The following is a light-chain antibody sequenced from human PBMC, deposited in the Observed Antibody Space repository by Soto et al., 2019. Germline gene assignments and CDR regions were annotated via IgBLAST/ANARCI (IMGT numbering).Light chain of an antibody. Sequence: QSVLTQAPSASGTPGQRVTISCSGSSSSIGSNTVSWYQQVPGTAPKLLIYSNDQRPSGVPDRFSGSKSGTSASLAIGGLQYEDEADYDCAAWDGSLNGWVFGGGTKVTVL. J-gene: IGLJ3*02. CDR1: SSSIGSNT. CDR2: SND. V-gene: IGLV1-44*01. CDR3: AAWDGSLNGWV.